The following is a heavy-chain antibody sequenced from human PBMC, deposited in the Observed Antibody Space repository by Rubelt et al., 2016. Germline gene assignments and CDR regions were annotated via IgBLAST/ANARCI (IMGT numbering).Heavy chain of an antibody. D-gene: IGHD1-26*01. CDR3: ARDRKLLLMIDY. CDR2: INAGNGNT. CDR1: EYTFTSYA. J-gene: IGHJ4*02. V-gene: IGHV1-3*01. Sequence: QVQLVQSGAEVKKPGASVKVSCKASEYTFTSYAMHWVRQAPGQRLEWMGWINAGNGNTKYSQKFQGRVTITRDTSASTAYMELSSLRSEDTAAYYCARDRKLLLMIDYWGQGTLVTVSS.